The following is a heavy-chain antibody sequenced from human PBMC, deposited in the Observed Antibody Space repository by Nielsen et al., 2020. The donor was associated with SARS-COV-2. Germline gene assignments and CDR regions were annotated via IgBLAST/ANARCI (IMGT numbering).Heavy chain of an antibody. CDR2: IIPIFGTA. J-gene: IGHJ6*03. CDR1: GGTFSSYA. D-gene: IGHD6-6*01. Sequence: PVKVSCRASGGTFSSYAISWVRQAPGQGLEWMGGIIPIFGTANYAQKFQGRVTITADESTSTAYMELSSLRSEDTAVYYCASYSSSSNYYYMDVWGKGTTVTVSS. V-gene: IGHV1-69*13. CDR3: ASYSSSSNYYYMDV.